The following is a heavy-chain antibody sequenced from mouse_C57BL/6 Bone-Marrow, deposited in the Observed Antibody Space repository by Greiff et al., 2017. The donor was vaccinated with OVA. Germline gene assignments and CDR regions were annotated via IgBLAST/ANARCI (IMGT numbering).Heavy chain of an antibody. CDR2: IDPSDSYT. CDR1: GYTFTSYW. D-gene: IGHD2-5*01. J-gene: IGHJ1*03. CDR3: ARWIPPYSNDWYFDV. Sequence: VQLQQPGAELVRPGTSVKLSCKASGYTFTSYWMHWVKQRPGQGLEWIGVIDPSDSYTNYNQKFKGKATLTVDTSSSTAYMPLSSLTSEDSAVYYCARWIPPYSNDWYFDVWGTGTTVTVSS. V-gene: IGHV1-59*01.